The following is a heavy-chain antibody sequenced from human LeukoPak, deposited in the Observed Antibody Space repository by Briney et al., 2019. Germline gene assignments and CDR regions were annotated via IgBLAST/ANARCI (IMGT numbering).Heavy chain of an antibody. J-gene: IGHJ4*02. CDR2: ISDSGGST. Sequence: PGGSLRLSCAASGFNFSSYAMSWVRQAAGRGLEWVSVISDSGGSTFYADSVKGRFTISRDNSKNTLHLQMNSLRAEDTAVYYCAKGRGSGYYTPFDYWGQGTLVTVSS. CDR3: AKGRGSGYYTPFDY. D-gene: IGHD3-22*01. V-gene: IGHV3-23*01. CDR1: GFNFSSYA.